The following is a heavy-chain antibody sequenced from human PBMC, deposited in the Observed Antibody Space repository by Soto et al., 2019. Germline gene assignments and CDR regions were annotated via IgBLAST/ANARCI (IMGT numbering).Heavy chain of an antibody. Sequence: ESGGGVVQPGRSLRLSCAASGLTFSSYGMHWVRQAPGKGLEWVAVISYDGSNKYYADSVKGRFTISRDNSKNTLYLQMNSLRAEDTAVYYCAKDLTGDWDAFDIWGQGTMVTVSS. CDR1: GLTFSSYG. D-gene: IGHD7-27*01. CDR2: ISYDGSNK. J-gene: IGHJ3*02. V-gene: IGHV3-30*18. CDR3: AKDLTGDWDAFDI.